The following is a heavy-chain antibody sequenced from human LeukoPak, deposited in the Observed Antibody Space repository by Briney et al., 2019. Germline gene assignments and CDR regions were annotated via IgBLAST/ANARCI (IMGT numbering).Heavy chain of an antibody. CDR3: TREQPGIAAAGFDY. Sequence: GGSLRLSCTASGFTFGDYAMSWFRQAPGKGLEWVGFIRSKAYGGTTEYAASVKGRFTISRDDSKSIAYLQMNSLKTEDTAVYYCTREQPGIAAAGFDYWGQGTLVTVSS. CDR2: IRSKAYGGTT. CDR1: GFTFGDYA. J-gene: IGHJ4*02. V-gene: IGHV3-49*03. D-gene: IGHD6-13*01.